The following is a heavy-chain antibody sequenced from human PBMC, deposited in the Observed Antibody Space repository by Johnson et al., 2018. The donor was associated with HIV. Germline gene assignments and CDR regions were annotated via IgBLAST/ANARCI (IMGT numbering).Heavy chain of an antibody. V-gene: IGHV3-11*04. J-gene: IGHJ3*02. CDR1: GFTFSDYY. CDR2: ISMSGRTI. Sequence: QVQLVESGGGLVKPGGSLRLSCAASGFTFSDYYMSWIRQAPGKGLEWVSYISMSGRTIYYADSVKGRFTISRENAKNSFYLQMNSLSAGDTAVYYCARGRGIVGPQQVALDIWGQGTRVTVSS. CDR3: ARGRGIVGPQQVALDI. D-gene: IGHD1-26*01.